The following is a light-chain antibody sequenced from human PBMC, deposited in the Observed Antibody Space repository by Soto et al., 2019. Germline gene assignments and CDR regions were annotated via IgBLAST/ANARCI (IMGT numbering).Light chain of an antibody. CDR2: DAS. J-gene: IGKJ4*01. CDR1: QSISSW. V-gene: IGKV1-5*01. Sequence: DIQMTQSPSTLSASVGDRVTITCRASQSISSWLALYQQQPGKAPKLLIHDASSLQSGVPSRFSGSASGTEFTLTISSLQPDDFATYYCQHYNSYSLTFGGGTKVDIK. CDR3: QHYNSYSLT.